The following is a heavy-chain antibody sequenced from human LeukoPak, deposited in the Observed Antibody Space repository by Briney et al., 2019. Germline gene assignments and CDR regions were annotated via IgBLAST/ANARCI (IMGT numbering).Heavy chain of an antibody. CDR1: GYTFTSYG. V-gene: IGHV1-18*01. CDR3: ARSPDILTGENFDY. CDR2: ISAYNDNT. J-gene: IGHJ4*02. Sequence: ASVKVSRKASGYTFTSYGISWVRQAPGQGLEWMGWISAYNDNTNYAQKLQGRVTMTTDTSTSTAYMELRSLRSDDTAVYYCARSPDILTGENFDYWGQGTLVTVSS. D-gene: IGHD3-9*01.